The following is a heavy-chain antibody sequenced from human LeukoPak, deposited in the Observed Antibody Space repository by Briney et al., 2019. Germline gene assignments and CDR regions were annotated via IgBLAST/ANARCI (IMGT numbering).Heavy chain of an antibody. D-gene: IGHD3-3*02. Sequence: ASVKVSCKVSGYTLTELSMHWVRPAPGKGLAWMGGFDPEDGETIYAQKFQGRVTMTEDTSTDTAYMELSSLRSEDTAVYYCATPHFWSGFSRSFDYWGQGTLVTVSS. J-gene: IGHJ4*02. CDR3: ATPHFWSGFSRSFDY. CDR1: GYTLTELS. CDR2: FDPEDGET. V-gene: IGHV1-24*01.